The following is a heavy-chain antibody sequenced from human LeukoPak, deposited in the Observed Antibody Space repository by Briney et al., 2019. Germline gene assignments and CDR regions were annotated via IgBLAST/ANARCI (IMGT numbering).Heavy chain of an antibody. CDR1: GFTFSDYY. V-gene: IGHV3-11*01. CDR3: ARDRLGDYDHSGYYDK. CDR2: ICDSGRTI. J-gene: IGHJ4*02. Sequence: GGSLRLSCAASGFTFSDYYMSWIRQAPGKGLEWVSYICDSGRTIYYADSVKGRFTISRDNAKNSVYLQMNNLGAEDAAVYYCARDRLGDYDHSGYYDKWGQGTLVTVSS. D-gene: IGHD3-22*01.